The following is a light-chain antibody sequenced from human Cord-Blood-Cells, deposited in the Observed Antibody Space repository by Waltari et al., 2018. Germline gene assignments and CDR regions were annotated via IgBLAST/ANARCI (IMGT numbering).Light chain of an antibody. CDR1: QSVSSY. CDR3: QQRSNWPIT. CDR2: DAS. Sequence: EIVLTQSPATLSLSPGERATLSCRACQSVSSYLAWYQQKPGQAPRLLIYDASNRATCIPARFSGSGSATDVTLTISSLEPEDFAIYYCQQRSNWPITCGQGTLVEIK. V-gene: IGKV3-11*01. J-gene: IGKJ5*01.